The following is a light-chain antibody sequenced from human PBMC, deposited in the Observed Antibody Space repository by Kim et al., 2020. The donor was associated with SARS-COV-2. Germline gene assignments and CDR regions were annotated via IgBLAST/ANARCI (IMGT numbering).Light chain of an antibody. CDR1: QSVSSKY. CDR2: DAS. Sequence: EIVLTQSPGTLSLSPGERATLSCRASQSVSSKYLAWYQQKPGQAPRLLIYDASSRATGIPDRFSGGGSGTDFTLTISRLEPEDFAVYYCKEYVKSPPSTFGQGTRLGIK. CDR3: KEYVKSPPST. J-gene: IGKJ5*01. V-gene: IGKV3-20*01.